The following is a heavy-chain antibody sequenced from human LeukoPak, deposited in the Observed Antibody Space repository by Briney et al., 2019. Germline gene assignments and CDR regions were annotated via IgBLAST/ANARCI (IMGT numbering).Heavy chain of an antibody. CDR1: GYTFSTYD. D-gene: IGHD3-22*01. V-gene: IGHV1-8*01. J-gene: IGHJ4*02. CDR2: MNPNSGNT. Sequence: GASVTVSCTSSGYTFSTYDINWVRQATGQGLEWMGWMNPNSGNTGYAQKFRGRVTMTRDTSITTAYLELSSLTSEDTAVYYCARVHSSGQDWGQGTLVTVSS. CDR3: ARVHSSGQD.